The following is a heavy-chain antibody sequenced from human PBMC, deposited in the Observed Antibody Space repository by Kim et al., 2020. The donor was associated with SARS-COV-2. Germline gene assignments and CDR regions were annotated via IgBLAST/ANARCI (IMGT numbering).Heavy chain of an antibody. Sequence: YADSVKGRFTISRDNSKNTLYLQLNNLRADDTAVYYCAESSEGVIRHFDNRGQGTLVTVSS. CDR3: AESSEGVIRHFDN. D-gene: IGHD3-10*01. J-gene: IGHJ4*02. V-gene: IGHV3-23*01.